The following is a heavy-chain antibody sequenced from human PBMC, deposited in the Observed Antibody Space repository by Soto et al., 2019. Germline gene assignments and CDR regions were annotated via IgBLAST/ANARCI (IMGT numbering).Heavy chain of an antibody. CDR3: ARGPAGGLRGGVSY. D-gene: IGHD2-15*01. J-gene: IGHJ4*01. CDR2: ISAYNGDT. V-gene: IGHV1-18*04. Sequence: ASVKVSCKTSGYTFTNYGITWVRQAPGQGLKWMGWISAYNGDTNYAQKFQGRVIMTTDTSTTTAYMELRSLGSDDTAVYYCARGPAGGLRGGVSYWGQGTLVTVSS. CDR1: GYTFTNYG.